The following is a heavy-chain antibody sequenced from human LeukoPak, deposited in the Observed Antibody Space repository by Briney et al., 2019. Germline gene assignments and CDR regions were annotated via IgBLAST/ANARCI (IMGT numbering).Heavy chain of an antibody. V-gene: IGHV1-18*01. J-gene: IGHJ6*03. CDR3: ARLWIGRRGPYYYYYYMDV. CDR2: ISAYNGNT. Sequence: ASVKVSCKASGYTFTSYGISWVRQAPGQGLEWMGWISAYNGNTNYAQKLQGRVTMTTDTSTSTAYMELRSLRSDDTAVYYCARLWIGRRGPYYYYYYMDVWGKGTTVTVSS. CDR1: GYTFTSYG. D-gene: IGHD3-10*01.